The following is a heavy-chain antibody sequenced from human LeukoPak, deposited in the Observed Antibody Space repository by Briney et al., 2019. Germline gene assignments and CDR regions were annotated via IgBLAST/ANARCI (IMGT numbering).Heavy chain of an antibody. J-gene: IGHJ6*03. CDR1: GYTFSGSY. CDR3: ARSAGHCNNGVCFTDYYMDV. V-gene: IGHV1-2*06. CDR2: INPNSGDT. D-gene: IGHD2-8*01. Sequence: GASVKVSCKASGYTFSGSYIHWVRQAPGQGLEWMGRINPNSGDTNFAQTFQGRVTMTRDTSITTAYMELSSLTSDDTAVYFCARSAGHCNNGVCFTDYYMDVWGKGTTVTVSS.